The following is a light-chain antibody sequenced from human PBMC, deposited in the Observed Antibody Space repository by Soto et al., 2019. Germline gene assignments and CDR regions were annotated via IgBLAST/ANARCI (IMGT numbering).Light chain of an antibody. CDR3: TSYAGSNNVV. CDR2: EVS. J-gene: IGLJ3*02. Sequence: QSALTQPPSASGSPGQSVTISCTGTSSDVGGYNYVSWYQQHPAKAPKLMIYEVSRRPSGVPDRFSGSKSGNTASLTVSGLQAEDEADYYCTSYAGSNNVVFGGGTKLTVL. V-gene: IGLV2-8*01. CDR1: SSDVGGYNY.